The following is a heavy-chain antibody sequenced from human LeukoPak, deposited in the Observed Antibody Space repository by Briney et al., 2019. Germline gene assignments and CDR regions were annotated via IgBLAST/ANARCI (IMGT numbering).Heavy chain of an antibody. V-gene: IGHV3-53*04. CDR2: IYSGGST. J-gene: IGHJ5*02. D-gene: IGHD2-2*01. Sequence: GRSLRLSCAASGFTFSSYAMHWVRQAPGKGLEWVAVIYSGGSTYYADSVKGRFTISRHNSKNTLYLQMNSLRAEDTAVYYCARGYCSSTSCLAFDPWGQGTLVTVSS. CDR3: ARGYCSSTSCLAFDP. CDR1: GFTFSSYA.